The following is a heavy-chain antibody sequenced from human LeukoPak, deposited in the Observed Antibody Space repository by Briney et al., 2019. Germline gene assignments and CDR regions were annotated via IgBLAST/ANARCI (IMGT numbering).Heavy chain of an antibody. CDR2: INHSGST. CDR3: ARGGLNPKYYYDSSGYSKPYYFDY. V-gene: IGHV4-34*01. D-gene: IGHD3-22*01. Sequence: PSETLSLTCAVYGGSFSGYYWSWIRQPPGKGLEWIGEINHSGSTNYDPSLKSRVTISVDTSKNQFSLKLSSVTAADTAVYYCARGGLNPKYYYDSSGYSKPYYFDYWGQGTLVTVSS. J-gene: IGHJ4*02. CDR1: GGSFSGYY.